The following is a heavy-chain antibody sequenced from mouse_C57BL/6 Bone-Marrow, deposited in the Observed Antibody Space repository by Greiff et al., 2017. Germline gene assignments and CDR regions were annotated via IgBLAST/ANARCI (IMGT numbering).Heavy chain of an antibody. D-gene: IGHD2-1*01. J-gene: IGHJ3*01. CDR3: ARGIYYGAY. V-gene: IGHV1-76*01. CDR1: GYTFTDYY. Sequence: VQLQESGAELVRPGASVKLSCKASGYTFTDYYINWVKQRPGQGLEWIARIYPGSGNTYYNEKFKGKATLTAEKSSSTAYMQLSSLTSEDSAVDFCARGIYYGAYWGQGTLVTVSA. CDR2: IYPGSGNT.